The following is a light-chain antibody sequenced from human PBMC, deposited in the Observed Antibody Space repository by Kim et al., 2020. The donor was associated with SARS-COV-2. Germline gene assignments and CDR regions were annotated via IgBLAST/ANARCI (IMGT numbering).Light chain of an antibody. V-gene: IGLV2-14*01. CDR2: DVS. CDR1: SSDVGGYNY. Sequence: SVLTQPASVSGSPGQSITISCTGTSSDVGGYNYVSWYQQHPGKAPKLMIYDVSKRPSGVSNRFSGSKSGNTASLTISGLQAEDEADYYCSSYTSSSTLFGGGTQLTVL. J-gene: IGLJ2*01. CDR3: SSYTSSSTL.